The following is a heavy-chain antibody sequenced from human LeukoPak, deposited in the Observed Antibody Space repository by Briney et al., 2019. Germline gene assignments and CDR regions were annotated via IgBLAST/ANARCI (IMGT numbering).Heavy chain of an antibody. CDR2: IYPGDSDT. Sequence: GASLQISCKGSGYIFTSYWIGWVRQLPGKGLEWMGIIYPGDSDTRYSPSFQGQVTISADKSISTAYLQWSSLKASDTAMYYCARLAVWNAFDIWGQGTMVTVSS. J-gene: IGHJ3*02. CDR1: GYIFTSYW. CDR3: ARLAVWNAFDI. D-gene: IGHD6-19*01. V-gene: IGHV5-51*01.